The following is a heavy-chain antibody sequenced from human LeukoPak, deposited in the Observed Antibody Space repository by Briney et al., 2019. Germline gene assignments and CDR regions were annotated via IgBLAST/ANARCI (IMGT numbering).Heavy chain of an antibody. D-gene: IGHD2-21*02. V-gene: IGHV3-53*01. CDR3: ARDREVVTAKAQMDV. CDR2: IYSDTNT. J-gene: IGHJ6*04. Sequence: GGSLRLSCEVSSLTLVTNHMSWVRQAPGKGLEWVSVIYSDTNTYYADSVKGRFTISRDYSKNTVFLQMNSLSAENTAVYYCARDREVVTAKAQMDVWGKGTTVTVSS. CDR1: SLTLVTNH.